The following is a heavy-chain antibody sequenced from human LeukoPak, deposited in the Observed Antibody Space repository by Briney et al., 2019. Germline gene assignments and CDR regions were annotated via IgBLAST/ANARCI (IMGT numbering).Heavy chain of an antibody. CDR3: ARDNGYDFWSGYFGY. CDR1: GFTFSSYA. CDR2: ISYDGSNK. Sequence: GRSLRLSCAASGFTFSSYAMHWVRQAPGKGLEWVAVISYDGSNKYYADSVRGRFTISRDNSKNTLYLQMNSLRAEDTAVYYCARDNGYDFWSGYFGYWGQGTLVTVSS. J-gene: IGHJ4*02. V-gene: IGHV3-30*01. D-gene: IGHD3-3*01.